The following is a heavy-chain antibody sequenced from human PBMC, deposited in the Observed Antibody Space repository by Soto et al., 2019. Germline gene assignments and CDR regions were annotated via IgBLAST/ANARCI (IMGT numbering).Heavy chain of an antibody. CDR1: GGTFRNSA. CDR2: IMPIFRTP. CDR3: ARDNDRPQLGGNYYYILDV. V-gene: IGHV1-69*12. J-gene: IGHJ6*02. Sequence: QVQLEQSGAEVKKPGSSVKVSCKASGGTFRNSAISWVRQAPGQGLEWMGGIMPIFRTPDYAHKFQGRVTITADESTSTAYMELSGLRSADTAVYYCARDNDRPQLGGNYYYILDVWGHGTTVTVSS. D-gene: IGHD1-1*01.